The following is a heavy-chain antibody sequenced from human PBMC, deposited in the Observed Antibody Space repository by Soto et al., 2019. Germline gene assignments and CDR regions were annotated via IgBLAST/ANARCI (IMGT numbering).Heavy chain of an antibody. J-gene: IGHJ6*02. Sequence: PSETLSLTCDVSGCSISSSNWWTWVRQSPGKGPEWIGEIYHTGSTNSNPSLKSRVTISLDKSKNLFSLRLTSVTAADTAVYYCARHVYDILTAPSPYYYYGMDVWGQGTTVT. CDR1: GCSISSSNW. CDR2: IYHTGST. V-gene: IGHV4-4*02. CDR3: ARHVYDILTAPSPYYYYGMDV. D-gene: IGHD3-9*01.